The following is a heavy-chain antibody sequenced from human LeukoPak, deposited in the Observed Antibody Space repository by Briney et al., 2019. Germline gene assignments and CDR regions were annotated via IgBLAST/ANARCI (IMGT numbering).Heavy chain of an antibody. CDR2: IHSSSGSI. Sequence: GGSLRLSCAASGFTFSYYNMNWVRQAPGKGLEWVSSIHSSSGSIYYADSLKGRFTISRDNAKNSLYLQMNSLRAEDTAVYYCARDLAWDAFDIWGQGTMVTVSS. CDR3: ARDLAWDAFDI. V-gene: IGHV3-21*01. CDR1: GFTFSYYN. J-gene: IGHJ3*02.